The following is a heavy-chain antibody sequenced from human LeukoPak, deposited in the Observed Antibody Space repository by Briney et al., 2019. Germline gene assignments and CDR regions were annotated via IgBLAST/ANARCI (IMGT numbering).Heavy chain of an antibody. CDR1: GGSISSGGYY. CDR3: ARQAKSNQYSSSWYNWFDP. J-gene: IGHJ5*02. Sequence: SQTLSLTCTVSGGSISSGGYYWSWIRQPPGKGLEWIGYIYHSGSTYYNPSLKSRVTISVDTSKNQFSLKLSSVTAADTAVYYCARQAKSNQYSSSWYNWFDPWGQGTLVTVSS. CDR2: IYHSGST. V-gene: IGHV4-30-2*01. D-gene: IGHD6-13*01.